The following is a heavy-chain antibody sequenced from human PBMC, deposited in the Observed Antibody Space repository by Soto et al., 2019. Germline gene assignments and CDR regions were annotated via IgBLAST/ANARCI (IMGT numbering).Heavy chain of an antibody. Sequence: QVQLVQSGAEVKKPEASVKVSCKTSGYTFTGYDLNWVRQATGQGLEWMGWMNPNTGSTGYAQKFQGRVTMTRNTSTRTAYMELSSLRSEDTAMYFCARGKTTLTDLDYWGQGTLVTVSS. V-gene: IGHV1-8*01. J-gene: IGHJ4*02. CDR2: MNPNTGST. CDR3: ARGKTTLTDLDY. CDR1: GYTFTGYD. D-gene: IGHD4-17*01.